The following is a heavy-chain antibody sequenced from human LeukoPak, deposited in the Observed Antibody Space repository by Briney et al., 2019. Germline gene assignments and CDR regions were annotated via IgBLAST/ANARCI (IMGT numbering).Heavy chain of an antibody. J-gene: IGHJ6*03. Sequence: ASVKVSCTASGYTFTSYGINWVRQATGQGLEWMGWMNPNSGNTGYAQKFQGRVTITRNTSISTAYMELSSLRSEDTAVYYCARALRFLEWLPPYSYYYYMDVWGKGTTVTVSS. D-gene: IGHD3-3*01. CDR2: MNPNSGNT. V-gene: IGHV1-8*03. CDR3: ARALRFLEWLPPYSYYYYMDV. CDR1: GYTFTSYG.